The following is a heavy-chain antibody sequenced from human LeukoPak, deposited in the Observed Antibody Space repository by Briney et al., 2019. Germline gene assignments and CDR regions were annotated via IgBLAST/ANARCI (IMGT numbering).Heavy chain of an antibody. J-gene: IGHJ4*02. Sequence: GGSLRLSCTASGLTFSSYTMTWVRQAPGKGLKWVSTITTGDGNTYYADSVKGRFTVSRDDSKNTLYLQMNSLRAEDTAVYYCAKDGGLWVSAHWGDSWGRGTLVTVSS. CDR2: ITTGDGNT. D-gene: IGHD7-27*01. CDR3: AKDGGLWVSAHWGDS. CDR1: GLTFSSYT. V-gene: IGHV3-23*01.